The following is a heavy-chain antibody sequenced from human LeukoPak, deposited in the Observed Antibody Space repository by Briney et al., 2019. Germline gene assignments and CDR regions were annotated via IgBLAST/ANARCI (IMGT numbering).Heavy chain of an antibody. V-gene: IGHV4-61*01. CDR1: GDSISSGSYY. CDR2: IYYSGST. Sequence: SETLSLTCTVSGDSISSGSYYWSWIRQPPGKGLEWIGYIYYSGSTNYNPSLKSRVTISVDTSKNQFSLKLSSVTAADTAVYYCASMTTVTSFDYWGQGTLVTVSS. J-gene: IGHJ4*02. CDR3: ASMTTVTSFDY. D-gene: IGHD4-17*01.